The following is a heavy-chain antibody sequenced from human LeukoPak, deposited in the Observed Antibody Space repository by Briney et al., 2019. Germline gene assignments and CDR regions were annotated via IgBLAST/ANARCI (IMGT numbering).Heavy chain of an antibody. J-gene: IGHJ4*02. D-gene: IGHD6-19*01. CDR2: IYSGGST. V-gene: IGHV3-53*01. Sequence: GGSLRLSCAASGFTVSSNYMSWVRQAPGKGLEWVSVIYSGGSTYYADSVKGQFTISRDNSKNTLYLQMNSLRAEDTAVYYCARSSEYSSGWSLFDYWGQGTLVTVSS. CDR3: ARSSEYSSGWSLFDY. CDR1: GFTVSSNY.